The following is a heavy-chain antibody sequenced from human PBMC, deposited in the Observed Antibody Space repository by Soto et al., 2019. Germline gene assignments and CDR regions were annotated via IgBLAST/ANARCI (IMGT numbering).Heavy chain of an antibody. J-gene: IGHJ4*02. CDR2: ISSNGGST. CDR1: GFTFINYA. Sequence: VGSLRVWCGVSGFTFINYAMHWVRQAPGKGLEFVSAISSNGGSTYYADSVKGRFTISRDNSKNTLFLQMGSLRAEDMAVYYCARGHRSSWHSFDYWGQGTLVTLSS. D-gene: IGHD6-13*01. V-gene: IGHV3-64*02. CDR3: ARGHRSSWHSFDY.